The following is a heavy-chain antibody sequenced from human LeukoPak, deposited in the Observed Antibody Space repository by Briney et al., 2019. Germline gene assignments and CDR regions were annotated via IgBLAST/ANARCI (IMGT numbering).Heavy chain of an antibody. D-gene: IGHD3-22*01. CDR2: ISDSGST. CDR3: ASEGYYDSSGYYSVSY. CDR1: AGSISSTTYY. Sequence: SETLSLTCSVSAGSISSTTYYWGWIRQPPGKGLEWIGSISDSGSTYYNPSLKSRVTISVDKSKNQFSLKLSSVTAADTAVYYCASEGYYDSSGYYSVSYWGQGTLVTVSS. J-gene: IGHJ4*02. V-gene: IGHV4-39*07.